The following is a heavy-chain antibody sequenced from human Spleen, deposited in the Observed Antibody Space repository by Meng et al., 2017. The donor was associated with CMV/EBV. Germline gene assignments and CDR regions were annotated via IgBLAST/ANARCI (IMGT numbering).Heavy chain of an antibody. V-gene: IGHV1-69*05. CDR3: ASGNYLASFDY. CDR2: IIPIYGTV. D-gene: IGHD1-26*01. CDR1: GYTFSSYT. J-gene: IGHJ4*02. Sequence: SCEASGYTFSSYTVSWMRQTPRQGLEWMEGIIPIYGTVNYAQKFQGRFTISTDGPPGKVYMELTSLRPDDTAVYYCASGNYLASFDYWGQGTLVTVSS.